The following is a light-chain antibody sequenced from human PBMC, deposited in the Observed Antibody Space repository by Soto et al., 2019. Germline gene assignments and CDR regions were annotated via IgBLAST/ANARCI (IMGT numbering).Light chain of an antibody. J-gene: IGLJ1*01. CDR1: SSDVGGYKY. Sequence: QSALTQPASVSGSPGQSITIACTGTSSDVGGYKYVSWYQRHPGKAPKLMIYEVSNRPSGVSNRFSGSKSGNTASLTISGLQAEDEADYYCSSYTVSRSYVFGPGTKLTVL. CDR2: EVS. CDR3: SSYTVSRSYV. V-gene: IGLV2-14*01.